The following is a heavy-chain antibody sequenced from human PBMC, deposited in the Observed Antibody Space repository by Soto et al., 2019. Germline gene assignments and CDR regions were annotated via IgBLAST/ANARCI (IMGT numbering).Heavy chain of an antibody. CDR1: GYTFTSYG. D-gene: IGHD2-2*01. CDR3: ARDLYCSSTSCSGGYYFDY. Sequence: QVQLVQSGAEVKKPGASVKVSCKASGYTFTSYGISWVRQAPGQGLEWMGWISAYNGNTNYAQKLQGRATMTTDTSTSTAYMELRSLRSDDTAVYYCARDLYCSSTSCSGGYYFDYWGQGTLVTVSS. CDR2: ISAYNGNT. J-gene: IGHJ4*02. V-gene: IGHV1-18*01.